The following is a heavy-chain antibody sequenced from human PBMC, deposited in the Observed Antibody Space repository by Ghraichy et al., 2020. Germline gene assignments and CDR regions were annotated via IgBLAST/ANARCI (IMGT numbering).Heavy chain of an antibody. D-gene: IGHD2-15*01. CDR1: GGSISSGGYY. J-gene: IGHJ4*02. Sequence: SETLSLTCTVSGGSISSGGYYWSWIRQHPGKGLEWIGYIYYSGSTYYNPSLKSRVTISVDTSKNQFSLKLSSVTAADTAVYYCARVVVVAATLGLGLDYWGQGTLVTVSS. CDR3: ARVVVVAATLGLGLDY. V-gene: IGHV4-31*03. CDR2: IYYSGST.